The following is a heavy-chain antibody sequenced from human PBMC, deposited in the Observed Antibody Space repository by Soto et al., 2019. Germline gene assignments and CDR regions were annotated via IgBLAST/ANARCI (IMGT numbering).Heavy chain of an antibody. J-gene: IGHJ6*02. CDR1: GFTFSNAW. V-gene: IGHV3-15*07. D-gene: IGHD2-2*01. CDR2: IKSKTDGGTT. CDR3: TTDSAAIQRYYYYGMDV. Sequence: PGGSQRLSCAASGFTFSNAWMNWVRQAPGKGLEWVGRIKSKTDGGTTDYAAPVKGRFTISRDDSKNTLYLQMNSLKTEDTAVYYCTTDSAAIQRYYYYGMDVWGQGTTVTVSS.